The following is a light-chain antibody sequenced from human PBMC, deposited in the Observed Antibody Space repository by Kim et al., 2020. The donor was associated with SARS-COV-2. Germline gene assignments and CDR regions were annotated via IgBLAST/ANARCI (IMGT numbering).Light chain of an antibody. V-gene: IGLV7-46*01. CDR2: DTN. J-gene: IGLJ2*01. CDR3: LLAYNGPRV. Sequence: PGGTVILTCGSSTGAVARGHYPYWFQQKPGQAPKILIYDTNNKQSWTPARFSGSLLGGKATLTLSGAQPEDEADYYCLLAYNGPRVFGGGTQLTVL. CDR1: TGAVARGHY.